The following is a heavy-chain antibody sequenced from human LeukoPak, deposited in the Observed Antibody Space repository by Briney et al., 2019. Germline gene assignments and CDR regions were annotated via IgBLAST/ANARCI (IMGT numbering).Heavy chain of an antibody. D-gene: IGHD6-6*01. CDR3: AKAQSIAARRPMVAFDI. CDR2: IRYDGSNK. CDR1: GFTFSSYG. J-gene: IGHJ3*02. V-gene: IGHV3-30*02. Sequence: GGSLRLSCAASGFTFSSYGMHWVRQAPGKGLEWVAFIRYDGSNKYYADSVKGRFTISRDNSKNTLYLQMNSLRAEDTAVYYCAKAQSIAARRPMVAFDIWGQGTMVTVSS.